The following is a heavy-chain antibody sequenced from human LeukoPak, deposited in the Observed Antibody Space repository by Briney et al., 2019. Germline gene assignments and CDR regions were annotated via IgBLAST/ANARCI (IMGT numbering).Heavy chain of an antibody. CDR2: FIPIFGTA. Sequence: SVKVSCKASGGTISSYAISWVRQAPGQGLEWMGGFIPIFGTANYAQKFQGRVTITADKSTSTAYMELSSLRSEDTAVYYCAYRYGSGSLSYYYYGMDVWGKGTTVTVSS. V-gene: IGHV1-69*06. CDR1: GGTISSYA. D-gene: IGHD3-10*01. J-gene: IGHJ6*04. CDR3: AYRYGSGSLSYYYYGMDV.